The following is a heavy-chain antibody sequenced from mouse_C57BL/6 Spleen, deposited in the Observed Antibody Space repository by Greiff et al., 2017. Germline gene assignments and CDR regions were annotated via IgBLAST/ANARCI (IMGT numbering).Heavy chain of an antibody. CDR1: GYTFTSYW. CDR2: IDPSDSYT. J-gene: IGHJ1*03. CDR3: ARPYYYGSSYWYFDV. V-gene: IGHV1-69*01. Sequence: VQLQQPGAELVMPGASVKLSCKASGYTFTSYWMHWVKQRPGQGLEWIGEIDPSDSYTNYNQKFKGKSTLTVDKSSSTAYMQLSSLTSEDSAVXYCARPYYYGSSYWYFDVWGTGTTVTVSS. D-gene: IGHD1-1*01.